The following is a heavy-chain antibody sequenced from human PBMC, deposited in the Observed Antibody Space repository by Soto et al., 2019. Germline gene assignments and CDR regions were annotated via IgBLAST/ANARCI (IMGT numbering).Heavy chain of an antibody. CDR2: IDRGNGET. J-gene: IGHJ4*02. Sequence: GLGKVSCKASEYTFTSLTIHRVRQAPGERLEWMGCIDRGNGETKYAQKFQGRVTMTGETSANTPYMELSSLRSDDTAVYYCAIELRGLYYFDHWGQGTMVTVSS. V-gene: IGHV1-3*01. D-gene: IGHD4-17*01. CDR1: EYTFTSLT. CDR3: AIELRGLYYFDH.